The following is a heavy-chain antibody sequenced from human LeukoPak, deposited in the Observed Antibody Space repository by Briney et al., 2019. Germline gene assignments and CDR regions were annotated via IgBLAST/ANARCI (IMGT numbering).Heavy chain of an antibody. J-gene: IGHJ4*02. CDR3: ARVGAAAGYNYFDY. Sequence: GGSLRLSCAASGFAFSTYWMHWVRQAPGKGLEWVSYIGGGGGSIYYVDSVKGRFTISRDNAKNSLSLQMNSLTAEDTAVYYCARVGAAAGYNYFDYWGQGTLVTVSS. V-gene: IGHV3-11*01. CDR2: IGGGGGSI. D-gene: IGHD6-13*01. CDR1: GFAFSTYW.